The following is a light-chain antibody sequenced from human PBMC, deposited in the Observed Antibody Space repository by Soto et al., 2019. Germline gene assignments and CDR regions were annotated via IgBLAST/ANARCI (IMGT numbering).Light chain of an antibody. V-gene: IGKV3-15*01. J-gene: IGKJ1*01. CDR2: GAS. Sequence: EIVMTQSPATLSVSPGERATLSCRASQSVNSNMAWYQQKPGQVPRLLIYGASTRATGIPARFSGSGSGTAFTPTITNLPPEDFAVYHCQQYDKWPPWTFGQGTKVEIK. CDR1: QSVNSN. CDR3: QQYDKWPPWT.